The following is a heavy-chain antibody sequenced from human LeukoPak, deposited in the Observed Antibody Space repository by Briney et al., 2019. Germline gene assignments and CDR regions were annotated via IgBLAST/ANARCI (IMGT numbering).Heavy chain of an antibody. J-gene: IGHJ3*02. CDR3: ARVRDLILHWDAFDI. D-gene: IGHD2-15*01. Sequence: ASVKVSCKASGYTFTGYYMHWVRQAPGQGLEWMGWINPNSGGTNYAQKFQGRVTMTRDTSISTAYMELSRLRSDDTAVYYCARVRDLILHWDAFDIWGQGTMVTVSS. V-gene: IGHV1-2*02. CDR1: GYTFTGYY. CDR2: INPNSGGT.